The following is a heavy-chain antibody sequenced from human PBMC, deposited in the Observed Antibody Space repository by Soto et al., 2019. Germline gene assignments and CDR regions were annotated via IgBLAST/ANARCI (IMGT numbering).Heavy chain of an antibody. CDR2: ISYDGSNK. V-gene: IGHV3-30-3*01. CDR3: AREKAAHQGYYYYGMDV. CDR1: GFTFSSYA. J-gene: IGHJ6*02. D-gene: IGHD6-6*01. Sequence: VQLVESGGGVVQPGRSLRLSCAASGFTFSSYAMHWVRQAPGKGLEWVAVISYDGSNKYYADSVKGRFTISRDNSKNTLYLQMNSLRAEDTAVYYCAREKAAHQGYYYYGMDVWGQGTTVTVSS.